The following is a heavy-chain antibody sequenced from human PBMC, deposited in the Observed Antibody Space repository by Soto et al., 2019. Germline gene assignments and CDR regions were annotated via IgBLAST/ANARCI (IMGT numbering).Heavy chain of an antibody. CDR1: GYTFTSYG. CDR3: ATDYPSSWYWATFDY. Sequence: QVKLVQSGAEVKKPGASVKVSCKASGYTFTSYGISWVRQAPGQGLEWMGWISAYNGNTNYAQKLQGRVTMTTDTSTSTAYMELRRLRSDDTAVYYCATDYPSSWYWATFDYWGQGTLVTVSS. V-gene: IGHV1-18*01. CDR2: ISAYNGNT. J-gene: IGHJ4*02. D-gene: IGHD6-13*01.